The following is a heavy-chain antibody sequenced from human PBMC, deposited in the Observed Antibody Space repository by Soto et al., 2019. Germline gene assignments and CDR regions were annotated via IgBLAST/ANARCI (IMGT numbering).Heavy chain of an antibody. V-gene: IGHV4-59*01. Sequence: PSETLSLTCIVSGGSISSYYWSWIRQTPGKGLEWIGYIYYSGSTNYNPSLKGRVTLSVDTSKNQFSLKLSSVTAADTAVYYCARYYCSSTTCYYFDYWGQGTLVTVSS. CDR2: IYYSGST. J-gene: IGHJ4*02. CDR1: GGSISSYY. CDR3: ARYYCSSTTCYYFDY. D-gene: IGHD2-2*01.